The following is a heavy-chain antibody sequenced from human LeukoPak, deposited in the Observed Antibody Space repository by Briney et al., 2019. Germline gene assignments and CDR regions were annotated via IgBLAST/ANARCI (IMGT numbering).Heavy chain of an antibody. CDR3: ARLSWYDSSGHYF. CDR1: GGSFSGYY. V-gene: IGHV4-34*01. Sequence: SETLSLTCAVYGGSFSGYYWSWIRQPPGKGLEWIGHIYYNGSPYYNPSLKSRVTMSVDTSKNHFSLKLSSVTAADTAMYYCARLSWYDSSGHYFWGQGTLVTVSS. CDR2: IYYNGSP. D-gene: IGHD3-22*01. J-gene: IGHJ4*02.